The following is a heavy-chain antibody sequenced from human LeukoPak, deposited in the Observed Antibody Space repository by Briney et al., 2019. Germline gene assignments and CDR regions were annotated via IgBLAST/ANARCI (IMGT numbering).Heavy chain of an antibody. V-gene: IGHV4-59*01. CDR1: GGSISSYY. J-gene: IGHJ5*02. D-gene: IGHD2-2*01. CDR3: ARAKGVVPAASAGRFDP. Sequence: PSETLSLTCTVSGGSISSYYWSWIRQPPGKGLEWIGDIYYSGSTNYNPSLKSRVTISVVTSKNQFSLKLSSVTAADTAVYYCARAKGVVPAASAGRFDPWGQGTLVTVSS. CDR2: IYYSGST.